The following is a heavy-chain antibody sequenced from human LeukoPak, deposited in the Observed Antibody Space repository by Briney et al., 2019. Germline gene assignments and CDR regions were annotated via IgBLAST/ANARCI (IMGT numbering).Heavy chain of an antibody. Sequence: GASVTVSCKASGYTFTGYYMHWVRQAPGQGLEWMGWINPNSGGTNYAQKFQGRVTMTRDTSISTAYMELSRLRSDDTAVYYCARVRTAGYCSSTSCQGDYYYMDVWGKGTTVTVSS. CDR3: ARVRTAGYCSSTSCQGDYYYMDV. V-gene: IGHV1-2*02. J-gene: IGHJ6*03. D-gene: IGHD2-2*01. CDR1: GYTFTGYY. CDR2: INPNSGGT.